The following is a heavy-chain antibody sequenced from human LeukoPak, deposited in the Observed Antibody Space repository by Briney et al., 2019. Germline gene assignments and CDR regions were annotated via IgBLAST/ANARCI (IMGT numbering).Heavy chain of an antibody. CDR3: AKGGYCSGGSCYSSEDWFDP. J-gene: IGHJ5*02. CDR2: ISYDGSNK. CDR1: GFTFSSYG. D-gene: IGHD2-15*01. V-gene: IGHV3-30*18. Sequence: PGRSLRLSCAASGFTFSSYGMHWVRQAPGKGLECGAVISYDGSNKYYADSVKGRFTISRDNSKNTLYLQMNSLRAEDTAVYYCAKGGYCSGGSCYSSEDWFDPWGQGTLVTVSS.